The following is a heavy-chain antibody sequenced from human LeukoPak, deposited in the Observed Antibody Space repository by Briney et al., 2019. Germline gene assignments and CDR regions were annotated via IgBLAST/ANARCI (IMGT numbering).Heavy chain of an antibody. V-gene: IGHV3-48*01. CDR1: GFTFSSYS. Sequence: GGSLRLSCAASGFTFSSYSMNWVRQAPGKGLEWVSYINGGGSPIYYANSVRGRFTISRDNAKNSLYLQMNSLRAEDTAVYYCVRDNPRCCGVVPANIDDYWGQGTLVTVSS. J-gene: IGHJ4*02. D-gene: IGHD2-15*01. CDR3: VRDNPRCCGVVPANIDDY. CDR2: INGGGSPI.